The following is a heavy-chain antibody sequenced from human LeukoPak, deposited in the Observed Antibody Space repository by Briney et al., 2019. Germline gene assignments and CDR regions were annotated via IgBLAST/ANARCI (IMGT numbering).Heavy chain of an antibody. Sequence: GGSLRLSCAAPGFTFSNYWMSWVRQAPGKGLEWVAYIKQDGSEKYYVDSVKGRFTISRDNAKNSLYLQMNSPRAEDTAVYYCARDLADVWGKGTTDTVSS. CDR3: ARDLADV. CDR1: GFTFSNYW. CDR2: IKQDGSEK. V-gene: IGHV3-7*01. J-gene: IGHJ6*04.